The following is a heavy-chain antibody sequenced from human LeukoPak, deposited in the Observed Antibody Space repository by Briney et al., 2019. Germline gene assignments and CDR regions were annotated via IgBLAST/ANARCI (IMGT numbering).Heavy chain of an antibody. J-gene: IGHJ4*02. CDR2: IRSKAYGGTT. D-gene: IGHD2-2*02. Sequence: GGSLRLSCTASGFTLGDYAMSWVRQATGKGLEWVGFIRSKAYGGTTEYAASVKGRFTISRDDSKSIAYLQMNSLKAEDTAVYYCTRGKDVVVPAAIEYYFGYWGQGTLVTVSS. CDR3: TRGKDVVVPAAIEYYFGY. V-gene: IGHV3-49*04. CDR1: GFTLGDYA.